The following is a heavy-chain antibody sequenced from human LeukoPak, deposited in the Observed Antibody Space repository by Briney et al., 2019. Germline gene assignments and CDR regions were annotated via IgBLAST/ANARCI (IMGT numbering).Heavy chain of an antibody. CDR1: GGSVSSSSYY. Sequence: SETLSLTCTVSGGSVSSSSYYWGWIRQPLGKGLEWIGSVYFSGTTYYNPSLKSRVTISVDTSKNQFSLKLNSVTAADTAVYYCARHEVGYCSRPSCYGGNWLDPWGQGTLVTVSS. D-gene: IGHD2-2*01. CDR2: VYFSGTT. V-gene: IGHV4-39*01. J-gene: IGHJ5*02. CDR3: ARHEVGYCSRPSCYGGNWLDP.